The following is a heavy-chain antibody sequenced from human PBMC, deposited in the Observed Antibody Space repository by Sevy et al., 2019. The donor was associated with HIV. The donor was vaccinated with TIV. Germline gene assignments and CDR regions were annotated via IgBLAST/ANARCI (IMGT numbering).Heavy chain of an antibody. CDR3: ARRIVVTNHVGRGMHDC. CDR2: LYYSGGT. CDR1: GGSINNNNYY. J-gene: IGHJ4*02. Sequence: SETLSLTCTVSGGSINNNNYYWGWIRQPPGKGMEWIGSLYYSGGTYYNPSLKSRVTISVDASKNQCSLRLTSVTAAETAVYYCARRIVVTNHVGRGMHDCWGRGALVTVSS. V-gene: IGHV4-39*01. D-gene: IGHD1-26*01.